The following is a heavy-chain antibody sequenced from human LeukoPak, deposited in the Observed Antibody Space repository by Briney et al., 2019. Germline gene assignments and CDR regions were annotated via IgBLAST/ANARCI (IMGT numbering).Heavy chain of an antibody. Sequence: PSETLSLTCAVYGGSFSGYYWSWIRQPPGKGLEWIGEINHSGSTNYNPSLKSRVTISVDTSKNQFSLKLSSVTAAAPSVYYCARGWVGGVTSIYSSGMDVWGQGTTVTASS. D-gene: IGHD3-16*01. J-gene: IGHJ6*02. CDR2: INHSGST. CDR3: ARGWVGGVTSIYSSGMDV. V-gene: IGHV4-34*01. CDR1: GGSFSGYY.